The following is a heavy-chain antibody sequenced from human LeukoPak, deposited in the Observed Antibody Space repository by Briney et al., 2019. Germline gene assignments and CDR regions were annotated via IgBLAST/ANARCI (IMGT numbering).Heavy chain of an antibody. V-gene: IGHV4-39*07. D-gene: IGHD5-18*01. Sequence: SETLSLTCTVSGGSISSSSYYWGWIRQPPGKGLEWIGSIYYSGSTYYNPSLKSRVTISVDTSKNQFSLKLSSVTAADTAVYYCSREVGYTYGIDYWGQGTLVTVSS. CDR1: GGSISSSSYY. CDR2: IYYSGST. J-gene: IGHJ4*02. CDR3: SREVGYTYGIDY.